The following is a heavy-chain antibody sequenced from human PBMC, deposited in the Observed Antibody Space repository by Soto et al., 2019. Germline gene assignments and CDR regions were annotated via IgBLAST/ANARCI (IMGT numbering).Heavy chain of an antibody. J-gene: IGHJ4*02. Sequence: QLQLQESGPGLVKPSETLSLTCTVSGGSISSSSYYWGWIRQPPGKGLEWIGSIYYSGSTYYNPSVQSRVTISVDTSKNQCSVKLRSGPAADTAVYCCSRPTVYGDYEGYFDYWGQGSLVTVSS. CDR3: SRPTVYGDYEGYFDY. CDR2: IYYSGST. CDR1: GGSISSSSYY. D-gene: IGHD4-17*01. V-gene: IGHV4-39*01.